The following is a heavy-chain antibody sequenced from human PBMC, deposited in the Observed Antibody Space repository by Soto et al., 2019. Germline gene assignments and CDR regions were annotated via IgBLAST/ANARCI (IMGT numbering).Heavy chain of an antibody. D-gene: IGHD6-13*01. Sequence: PGESLKISCRGSGYRFYTYPIAWVRQLPGKGLEWMGLIYPGDSRVKYSSSFEGQVIISADRSTNTAYLQWSSLKASDTAMYYCATPIYTTTWFYLDFWGQGTLVTVSS. J-gene: IGHJ4*02. CDR3: ATPIYTTTWFYLDF. CDR2: IYPGDSRV. V-gene: IGHV5-51*01. CDR1: GYRFYTYP.